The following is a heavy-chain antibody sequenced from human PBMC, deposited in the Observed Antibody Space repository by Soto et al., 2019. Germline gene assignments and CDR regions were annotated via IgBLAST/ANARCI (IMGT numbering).Heavy chain of an antibody. CDR2: INAGIGNT. V-gene: IGHV1-3*01. CDR1: GYTFTSYA. D-gene: IGHD1-26*01. J-gene: IGHJ4*02. CDR3: ARSDSGSLDYFDY. Sequence: ASVKVSCKASGYTFTSYAIHWVRQAPGQRLEWMGWINAGIGNTKYSQKFQGRVTITRDTSASTAYMELSSLRSEDTAVYYCARSDSGSLDYFDYWGQGTLVTSPQ.